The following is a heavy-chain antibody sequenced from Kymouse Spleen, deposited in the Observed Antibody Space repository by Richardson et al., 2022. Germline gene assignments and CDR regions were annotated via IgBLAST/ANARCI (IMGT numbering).Heavy chain of an antibody. CDR2: ISYDGSNK. D-gene: IGHD6-19*01. V-gene: IGHV3-30*18. J-gene: IGHJ6*02. Sequence: QVQLVESGGGVVQPGRSLRLSCAASGFTFSSYGMHWVRQAPGKGLEWVAVISYDGSNKYYADSVKGRFTISRDNSKNTLYLQMNSLRAEDTAVYYCAKQGIAVAYYYYYGMDVWGQGTTVTVSS. CDR1: GFTFSSYG. CDR3: AKQGIAVAYYYYYGMDV.